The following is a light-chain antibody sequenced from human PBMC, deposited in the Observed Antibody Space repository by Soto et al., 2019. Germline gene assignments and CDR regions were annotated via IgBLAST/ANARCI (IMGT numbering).Light chain of an antibody. CDR3: QQRSNCL. CDR2: GAS. CDR1: QTVSSNY. J-gene: IGKJ5*01. V-gene: IGKV3D-20*02. Sequence: EIILTQSPDTLSLSPGERATLSCRASQTVSSNYLAWCQQRPGQAPRLLIYGASTRAAGIPDRFSGSGSGTEFTLTISSLQSEDFAVYYCQQRSNCLFGQGTRLEI.